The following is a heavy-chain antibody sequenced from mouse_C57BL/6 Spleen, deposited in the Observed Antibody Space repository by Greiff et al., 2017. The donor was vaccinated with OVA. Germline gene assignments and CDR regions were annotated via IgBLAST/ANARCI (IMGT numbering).Heavy chain of an antibody. CDR1: GFTFSDFY. Sequence: EVMLVESGGGLVQSGRSLRLSCATSGFTFSDFYMEWVRQAPGKGLEWIAASRNKANDYTTEYSASVKGRFIVSRDTSQSILYLQMNALRAEDTAIYYCARDYYGSFAYWGQGTLVTVSA. D-gene: IGHD1-1*01. V-gene: IGHV7-1*01. J-gene: IGHJ3*01. CDR3: ARDYYGSFAY. CDR2: SRNKANDYTT.